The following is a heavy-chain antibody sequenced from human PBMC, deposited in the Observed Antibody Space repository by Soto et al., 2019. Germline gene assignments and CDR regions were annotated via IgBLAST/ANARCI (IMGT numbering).Heavy chain of an antibody. CDR2: IYHSGST. Sequence: ETLSLTCAVPGGSVSSSSWCGWVRQPPGKGLEWIGEIYHSGSTNYNPSLKSRVTISVDKSKNQFSLKLSSVTAADTAVYYCEIYDFWSGYYAYWGQRTLVTVSS. V-gene: IGHV4-4*02. CDR3: EIYDFWSGYYAY. J-gene: IGHJ1*01. CDR1: GGSVSSSSW. D-gene: IGHD3-3*01.